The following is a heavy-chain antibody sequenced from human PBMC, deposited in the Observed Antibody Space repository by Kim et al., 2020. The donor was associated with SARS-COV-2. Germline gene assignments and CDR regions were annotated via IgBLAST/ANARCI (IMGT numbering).Heavy chain of an antibody. D-gene: IGHD2-2*01. CDR3: AREGGEDCSSTSCYADYYYGMDV. CDR1: GFTFSSYE. J-gene: IGHJ6*02. Sequence: GGSLRLSCAASGFTFSSYEMNWVRQAPGKGLEWVSYISSSGSTIYYADSVKGRFTISRDNAKNSLYLQMNSLRAEDTAVYYCAREGGEDCSSTSCYADYYYGMDVWGQGTTVTVSS. CDR2: ISSSGSTI. V-gene: IGHV3-48*03.